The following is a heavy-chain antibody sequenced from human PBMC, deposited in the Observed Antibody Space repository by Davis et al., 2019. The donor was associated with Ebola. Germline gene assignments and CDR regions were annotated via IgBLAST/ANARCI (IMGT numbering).Heavy chain of an antibody. CDR3: ARGGAGVVVVAATRGDYYGMDV. V-gene: IGHV1-2*04. D-gene: IGHD2-15*01. CDR2: INPNSGGT. CDR1: GYTFTSYY. J-gene: IGHJ6*02. Sequence: ASVKVSCKASGYTFTSYYMHWVRQAPGQGLEWMGWINPNSGGTNYAQKFQGWVTMTRDTSISTAYMELSRLRSDDTAVYYCARGGAGVVVVAATRGDYYGMDVWGQGTTVTVSS.